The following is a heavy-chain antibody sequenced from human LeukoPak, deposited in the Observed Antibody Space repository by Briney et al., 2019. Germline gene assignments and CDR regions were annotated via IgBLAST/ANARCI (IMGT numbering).Heavy chain of an antibody. Sequence: GGSLRLSCAASGFTVSSNYMTWVRQAPGKGLEWVSVIYSGGSTYYADSVKGRFTISRDNSKNTLYLQMNSLRAEDTAVYYCATRNYYDSSGYFDAFDIWGQGTMVTVSS. D-gene: IGHD3-22*01. CDR2: IYSGGST. J-gene: IGHJ3*02. CDR1: GFTVSSNY. CDR3: ATRNYYDSSGYFDAFDI. V-gene: IGHV3-53*01.